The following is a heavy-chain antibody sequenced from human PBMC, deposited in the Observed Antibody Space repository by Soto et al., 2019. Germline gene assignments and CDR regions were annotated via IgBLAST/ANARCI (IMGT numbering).Heavy chain of an antibody. D-gene: IGHD2-21*01. CDR2: IYYSGST. V-gene: IGHV4-39*01. J-gene: IGHJ6*02. CDR1: GGSISSSSYY. Sequence: QLLESGPGLVKPSETLSLTCTVSGGSISSSSYYWGWIRQPPGKGLEWIGSIYYSGSTYYNPSLKSRVTISVDTSKNQFSLKLSSVTAADTAVYYCARLGPVFHGYYYYYGMDVWGQGTTVTVSS. CDR3: ARLGPVFHGYYYYYGMDV.